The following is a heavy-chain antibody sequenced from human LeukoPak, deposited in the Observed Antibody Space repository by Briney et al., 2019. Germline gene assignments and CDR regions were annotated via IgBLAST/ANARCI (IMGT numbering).Heavy chain of an antibody. CDR2: ISSSSSYI. CDR1: GFTFSSYA. J-gene: IGHJ5*02. V-gene: IGHV3-21*01. Sequence: GGSLRLSCAASGFTFSSYAMSWVRQAPGEGLEWVSSISSSSSYIYYADAVKGRFTISRDNVKNLLYLQMNSLRAEDTAVYYCARGELWVSWGQGTLVTVSS. CDR3: ARGELWVS. D-gene: IGHD1-26*01.